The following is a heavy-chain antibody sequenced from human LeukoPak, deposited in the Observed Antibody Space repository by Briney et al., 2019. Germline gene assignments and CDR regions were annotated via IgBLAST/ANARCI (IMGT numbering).Heavy chain of an antibody. Sequence: ASVKVSCKASGYTFTGYYMHWARQAPGQGLEWMGWINPNSGGTNYAQKFQGRVTMTRDTSISTAYMELSRLRSDDTAVYYCCYAAMVTFLDYWGQGTLVTVSS. V-gene: IGHV1-2*02. CDR1: GYTFTGYY. CDR3: CYAAMVTFLDY. D-gene: IGHD5-18*01. J-gene: IGHJ4*02. CDR2: INPNSGGT.